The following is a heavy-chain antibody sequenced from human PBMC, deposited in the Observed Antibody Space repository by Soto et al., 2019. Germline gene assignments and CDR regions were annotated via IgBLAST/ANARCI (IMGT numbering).Heavy chain of an antibody. CDR3: ARGGEKRGGWRWFDP. CDR2: IYYSGST. Sequence: SETLSLTCTVSGGSISSSSYYWGWIRQPPGKGLEWIGSIYYSGSTYYNPSLKSRVTISVDTSKNQFSLKLSSVTAADTAVYFCARGGEKRGGWRWFDPWGQGTLVTVSS. V-gene: IGHV4-39*01. J-gene: IGHJ5*01. D-gene: IGHD7-27*01. CDR1: GGSISSSSYY.